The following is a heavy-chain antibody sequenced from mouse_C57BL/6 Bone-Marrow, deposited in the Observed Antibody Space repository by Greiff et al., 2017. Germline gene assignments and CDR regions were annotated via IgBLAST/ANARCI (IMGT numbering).Heavy chain of an antibody. Sequence: VQLQQPGAELVMPGASVKLSCKASGYTFTSYWMHWVKQRHGQGLEWIGEIDPSDSYTNYNQKFKGKSTLTVDKSSSTAYMQLSSLTSEDSAVYYCARDGYDAFDYWGQGTTLTVSS. V-gene: IGHV1-69*01. J-gene: IGHJ2*01. CDR1: GYTFTSYW. CDR2: IDPSDSYT. D-gene: IGHD2-2*01. CDR3: ARDGYDAFDY.